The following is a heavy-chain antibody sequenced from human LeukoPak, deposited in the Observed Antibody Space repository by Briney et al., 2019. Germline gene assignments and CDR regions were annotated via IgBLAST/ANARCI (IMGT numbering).Heavy chain of an antibody. V-gene: IGHV4-34*01. J-gene: IGHJ3*02. CDR2: INHSGST. CDR3: ASPTTVTTSAYRAFDI. Sequence: SETLSLTCAVYGGSFSDNYWSWIRQPPGKGLEWIGEINHSGSTNYSPSLRSRVTISVDTSKNQFSLNLRPVTAADTAVYYCASPTTVTTSAYRAFDIWGQGTMVTVSA. D-gene: IGHD4-17*01. CDR1: GGSFSDNY.